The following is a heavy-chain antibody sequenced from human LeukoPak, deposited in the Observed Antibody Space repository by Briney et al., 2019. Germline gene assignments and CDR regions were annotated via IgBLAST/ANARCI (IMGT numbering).Heavy chain of an antibody. V-gene: IGHV3-21*01. CDR2: ISSSSSYI. CDR3: ARGIGLGVLDGSCWFDP. J-gene: IGHJ5*02. CDR1: GFTFSSYS. D-gene: IGHD2-15*01. Sequence: PGGSLRLSCAASGFTFSSYSMNWVRQAPGKGLEWVSSISSSSSYIYYADSVKGRFTISRDNAKNSLYLQMDSLRAEDTAVYYCARGIGLGVLDGSCWFDPWGQGTLVTVSS.